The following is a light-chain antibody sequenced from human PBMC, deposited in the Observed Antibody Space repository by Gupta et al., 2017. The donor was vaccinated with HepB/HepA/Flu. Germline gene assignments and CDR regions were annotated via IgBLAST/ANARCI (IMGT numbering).Light chain of an antibody. V-gene: IGLV1-47*01. CDR3: ATWDDSLSGYV. Sequence: QSELTQPPSASGTPGQMVTISCSGSSSNIGSNYVYWYQQFPGTAPKLLIYRNNQRPSGVPDRFSGSKSGTSASLAISGLRSDDEADYYCATWDDSLSGYVFGNGTNVTVL. J-gene: IGLJ1*01. CDR1: SSNIGSNY. CDR2: RNN.